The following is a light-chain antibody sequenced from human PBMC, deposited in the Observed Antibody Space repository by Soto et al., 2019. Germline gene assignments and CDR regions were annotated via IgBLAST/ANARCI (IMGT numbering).Light chain of an antibody. CDR3: SSYTSSSTPQV. Sequence: QSALTQPASVSGSPGQSITISCTGTSSDVGGYNYVSWYQQHPGKAPKLMIYEVSNRPSGVSNRFSGSKSGNTASLTISGLQAEDEADYYCSSYTSSSTPQVFGGGTKLTVL. J-gene: IGLJ3*02. CDR1: SSDVGGYNY. V-gene: IGLV2-14*01. CDR2: EVS.